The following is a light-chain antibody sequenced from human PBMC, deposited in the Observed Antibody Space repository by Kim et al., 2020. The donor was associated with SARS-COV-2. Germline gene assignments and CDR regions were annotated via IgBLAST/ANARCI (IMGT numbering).Light chain of an antibody. J-gene: IGKJ4*01. V-gene: IGKV3-20*01. CDR2: DAS. CDR1: QSVSNSR. CDR3: QQYGASSLT. Sequence: AGERASLPCRASQSVSNSRLAWYQQKPGQAPRLLIYDASSRATGITDRFSGSGSGTDFTLTISRLEPEDFAVYYCQQYGASSLTFGGGTKVDIK.